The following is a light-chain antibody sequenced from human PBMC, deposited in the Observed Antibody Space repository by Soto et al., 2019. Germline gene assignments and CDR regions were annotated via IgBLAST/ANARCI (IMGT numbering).Light chain of an antibody. J-gene: IGLJ1*01. CDR1: SSNIGSHT. V-gene: IGLV1-44*01. CDR2: SNN. CDR3: CSYAGSYTYV. Sequence: QSVLTQPPSASGTPGQRITISCSGSSSNIGSHTVNWHQQVPGTAPKLLIYSNNERPSGVPDRFSGSKSGNTASLTISGLQAEDEADYYCCSYAGSYTYVFGTGTKVTVL.